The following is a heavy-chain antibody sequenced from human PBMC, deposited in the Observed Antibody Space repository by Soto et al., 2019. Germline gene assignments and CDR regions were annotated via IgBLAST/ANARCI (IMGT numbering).Heavy chain of an antibody. D-gene: IGHD6-6*01. CDR1: GGSISSGGYY. CDR3: ASFSRIAGLYCGMVV. Sequence: SETLSLTCTVSGGSISSGGYYWTWIRQHPGKGLEWIGYNYYSGITYYNPSLKSRVTISLDTSKNQFSLKLSSVTAADTAVYYCASFSRIAGLYCGMVVWCQGTLVT. V-gene: IGHV4-31*03. CDR2: NYYSGIT. J-gene: IGHJ6*02.